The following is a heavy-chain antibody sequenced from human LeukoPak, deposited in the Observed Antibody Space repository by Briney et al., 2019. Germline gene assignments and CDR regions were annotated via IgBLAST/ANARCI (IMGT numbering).Heavy chain of an antibody. CDR3: ARDLSGHWTYDY. CDR1: GFTFRNYY. V-gene: IGHV3-30-3*01. D-gene: IGHD1-1*01. CDR2: ISLDGNNE. J-gene: IGHJ4*01. Sequence: GRSLRLSCAASGFTFRNYYMHWDRQAPGKGLEWVAVISLDGNNEYYADSVKGRFSLSRDNSMNTLYLQLNSLRTEDTAMYYCARDLSGHWTYDYWGQGTLVTVSS.